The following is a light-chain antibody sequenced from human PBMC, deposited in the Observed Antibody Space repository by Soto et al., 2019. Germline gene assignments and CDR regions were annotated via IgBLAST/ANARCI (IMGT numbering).Light chain of an antibody. CDR1: QSVGSY. Sequence: EIVLTQSPATLSLSPGEIATLSCRASQSVGSYLAWYQQKPGQAPRLLIYDASYRATGVPARISGSGSGTDFSLTISSLETEDFAVYYCQQRTNWPLTFGPGTKVDIK. CDR2: DAS. J-gene: IGKJ3*01. V-gene: IGKV3-11*01. CDR3: QQRTNWPLT.